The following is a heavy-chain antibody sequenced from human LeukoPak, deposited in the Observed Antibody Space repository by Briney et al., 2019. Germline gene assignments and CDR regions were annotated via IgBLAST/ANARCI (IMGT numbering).Heavy chain of an antibody. CDR3: ARFFRRGQSFLTFFDY. CDR2: IYPGDSDT. Sequence: GESLKISCKASGYSFTSYWIGWVRQMPGKGLEWMGIIYPGDSDTRYSPSFQGHVTISADKSISTVYLQCSSLKASDTAMYYCARFFRRGQSFLTFFDYWGLGALVTVSS. D-gene: IGHD1-14*01. CDR1: GYSFTSYW. J-gene: IGHJ4*02. V-gene: IGHV5-51*01.